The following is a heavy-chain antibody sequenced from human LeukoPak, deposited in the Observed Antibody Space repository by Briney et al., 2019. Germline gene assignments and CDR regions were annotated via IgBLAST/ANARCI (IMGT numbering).Heavy chain of an antibody. CDR2: IYASGSS. J-gene: IGHJ6*03. CDR1: GDSIINYY. CDR3: ARCLNTYYYDNSGYSPEHYYMDV. Sequence: SETLSLTCTVSGDSIINYYWSWVRQPAGKGLEWIGRIYASGSSNYNPSLKRRITMSVDTSKNQFSLKLSSVTAADTAVYYCARCLNTYYYDNSGYSPEHYYMDVWGKGTTVIVSS. V-gene: IGHV4-4*07. D-gene: IGHD3-22*01.